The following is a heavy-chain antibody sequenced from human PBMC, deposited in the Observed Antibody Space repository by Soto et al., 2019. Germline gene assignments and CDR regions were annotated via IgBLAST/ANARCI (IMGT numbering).Heavy chain of an antibody. CDR2: MNPNSGNT. CDR1: GYTFTSYD. Sequence: QVQLVQSGAEVKKPGASVKVSCKASGYTFTSYDINWVRQATGQVLEWMGWMNPNSGNTGYAQKFQGRVTMTRNTSISTAYMELSSLRSEDTAVYYCARFDYVVLYYGMDVWGQGTTVTVSS. CDR3: ARFDYVVLYYGMDV. J-gene: IGHJ6*02. V-gene: IGHV1-8*01. D-gene: IGHD4-17*01.